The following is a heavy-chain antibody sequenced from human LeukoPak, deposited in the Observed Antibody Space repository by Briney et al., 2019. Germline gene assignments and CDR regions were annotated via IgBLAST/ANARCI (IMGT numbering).Heavy chain of an antibody. V-gene: IGHV1-46*01. D-gene: IGHD3-22*01. J-gene: IGHJ4*02. CDR2: INPSGGST. Sequence: ASVKVSCKASGYTFTGYYLHWVRQAPGQGLEWMGIINPSGGSTSYAQKFQGRVTMTRDTSTSTVYMELSSLRSEDTAVYYCARDLSSAHFDYWGQGTLVTVSS. CDR3: ARDLSSAHFDY. CDR1: GYTFTGYY.